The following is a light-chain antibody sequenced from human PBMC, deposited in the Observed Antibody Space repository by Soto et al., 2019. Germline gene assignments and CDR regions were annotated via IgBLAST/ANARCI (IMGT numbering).Light chain of an antibody. CDR1: QGISSY. CDR3: QQYYTYPRT. J-gene: IGKJ1*01. CDR2: AAS. Sequence: IQLTQSPSSLSASTGDRVTITCRASQGISSYLAWYQQKPGKAPKLLIYAASTLQSGVPSRFSGSGSGTDFTLTISCLQSEDFATYYCQQYYTYPRTFGQGTKVDIK. V-gene: IGKV1-8*01.